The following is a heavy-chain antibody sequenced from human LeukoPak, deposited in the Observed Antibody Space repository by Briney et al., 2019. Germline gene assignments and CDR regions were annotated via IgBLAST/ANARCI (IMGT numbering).Heavy chain of an antibody. CDR3: ARLLTYYYDSSGYSRAYYFDY. CDR2: IYYSGST. D-gene: IGHD3-22*01. CDR1: GGSISSGGYY. Sequence: SETLSLTCTVSGGSISSGGYYWSWIRQHPGKGLEWIGYIYYSGSTYYNPSLKSRVTISVDTSKNQFSLKLSSVTAADTAVYYCARLLTYYYDSSGYSRAYYFDYWGQGTLVTVSS. J-gene: IGHJ4*02. V-gene: IGHV4-31*03.